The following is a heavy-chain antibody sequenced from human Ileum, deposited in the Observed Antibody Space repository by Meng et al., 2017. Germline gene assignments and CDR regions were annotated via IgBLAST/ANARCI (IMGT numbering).Heavy chain of an antibody. CDR2: MGLGHSHG. CDR1: RSIFDSYD. J-gene: IGHJ5*02. Sequence: EAQLVESGGGLVKPGGSLRLSCVGSRSIFDSYDMTWLRQAPGKGPEWVASMGLGHSHGSYADSVIGRFTVSRDNAKTSFFLQMNSLRAEDTAIYYCASDPNWSTTWGQGTLVTVSS. CDR3: ASDPNWSTT. V-gene: IGHV3-21*02.